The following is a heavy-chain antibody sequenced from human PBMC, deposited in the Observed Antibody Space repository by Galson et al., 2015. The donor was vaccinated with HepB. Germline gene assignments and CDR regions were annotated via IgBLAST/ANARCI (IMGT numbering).Heavy chain of an antibody. CDR1: GYTFTTYA. CDR3: ASGIGVAAAGLHFYYYGMDV. CDR2: INTNTGNP. Sequence: SVKVSCKASGYTFTTYAMNWVRQAPGQGLEWMGWINTNTGNPTYAQGFTGRFVFSLDTSVSTAYLQISSLKAEDTAVYYCASGIGVAAAGLHFYYYGMDVWGQGTTVTVSS. D-gene: IGHD6-13*01. V-gene: IGHV7-4-1*02. J-gene: IGHJ6*02.